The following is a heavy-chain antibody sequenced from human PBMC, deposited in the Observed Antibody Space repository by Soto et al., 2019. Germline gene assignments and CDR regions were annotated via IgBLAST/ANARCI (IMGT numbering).Heavy chain of an antibody. D-gene: IGHD6-13*01. CDR3: ATDGAAGAAMGV. CDR2: ISSGGEYV. Sequence: EVQLVESGGGLVKPGGSLRLSCAASGLTFSTYGMNWVRQAPGKGLEWVSSISSGGEYVGCADSVKGRLTISRDNAKNTRSLQLDSRLVEWTAEYCCATDGAAGAAMGVWGQGTTVTVSS. J-gene: IGHJ6*02. V-gene: IGHV3-21*01. CDR1: GLTFSTYG.